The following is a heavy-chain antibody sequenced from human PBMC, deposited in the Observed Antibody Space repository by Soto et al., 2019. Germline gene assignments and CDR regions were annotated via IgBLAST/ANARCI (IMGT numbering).Heavy chain of an antibody. Sequence: QVQLVQSGAEVKKPGASVKVSCKASGYSFITYGISWVRQAPGQGLEWMGWISTYNGNTNYAQKLQGRITMTTDTSTTTGSMERRSLRSDDTAVYYCARDRPTSSIRARDYYYAMDVWGQGTTVTVSS. CDR3: ARDRPTSSIRARDYYYAMDV. D-gene: IGHD6-6*01. V-gene: IGHV1-18*01. CDR2: ISTYNGNT. CDR1: GYSFITYG. J-gene: IGHJ6*02.